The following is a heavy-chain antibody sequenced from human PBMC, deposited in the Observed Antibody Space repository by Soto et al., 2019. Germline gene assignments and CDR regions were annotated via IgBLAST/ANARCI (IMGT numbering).Heavy chain of an antibody. D-gene: IGHD6-6*01. J-gene: IGHJ3*02. CDR3: ARDGLSIAARGAFDI. Sequence: GGSLRLSCAASGFTLSTYDMHWVRQGTGKGLEWVAALSYAGDTYYPGSVKGRFTVSRESAKNSLYLQMNSLTAGDTAVYYCARDGLSIAARGAFDIWGQGTMVTGSS. CDR2: LSYAGDT. V-gene: IGHV3-13*01. CDR1: GFTLSTYD.